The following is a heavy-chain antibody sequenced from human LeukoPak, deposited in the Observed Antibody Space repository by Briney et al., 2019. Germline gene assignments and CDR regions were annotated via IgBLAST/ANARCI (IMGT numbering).Heavy chain of an antibody. J-gene: IGHJ4*02. CDR2: ISPSGGST. Sequence: ASVKVSCKAFGYTFTSNYMHWVRQAPGQGPEWMGVISPSGGSTTYAQKFQGRVTITADKSTSTAYMELSSLRSEDTAVYYCARESRDGYILDYWGQGTLVTVSS. V-gene: IGHV1-46*01. D-gene: IGHD5-24*01. CDR3: ARESRDGYILDY. CDR1: GYTFTSNY.